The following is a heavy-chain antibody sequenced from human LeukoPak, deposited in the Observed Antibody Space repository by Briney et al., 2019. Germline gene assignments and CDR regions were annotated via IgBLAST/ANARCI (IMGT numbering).Heavy chain of an antibody. Sequence: KASETLSLTCAVYGGSFSGYYWSWIRQPPGKGLEWNGEVNHSGSTNYNPCRKSRGTISVDTSKNQFSLKLSSVTAADTAVYYCARANPYCSGGSCYFANWGQGTMVTVSS. J-gene: IGHJ3*01. D-gene: IGHD2-15*01. CDR2: VNHSGST. CDR1: GGSFSGYY. V-gene: IGHV4-34*01. CDR3: ARANPYCSGGSCYFAN.